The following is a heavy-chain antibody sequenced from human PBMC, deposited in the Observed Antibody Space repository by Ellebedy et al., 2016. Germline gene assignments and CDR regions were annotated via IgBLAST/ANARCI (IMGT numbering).Heavy chain of an antibody. D-gene: IGHD3-3*01. CDR3: AREPTRFYDPQVNGYFDY. CDR2: IYYSGST. J-gene: IGHJ4*02. V-gene: IGHV4-39*07. CDR1: GGSISSSSYY. Sequence: SETLSLTXTVSGGSISSSSYYWGWIRQPPGKGLEWIGSIYYSGSTYYNPSLKSRVTISVDTSKNQFSLKLSSVTAADTAVYYCAREPTRFYDPQVNGYFDYWGQGTLVTVSS.